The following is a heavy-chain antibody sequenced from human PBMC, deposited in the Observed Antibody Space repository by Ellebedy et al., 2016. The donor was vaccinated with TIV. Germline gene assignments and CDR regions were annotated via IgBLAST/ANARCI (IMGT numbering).Heavy chain of an antibody. J-gene: IGHJ4*02. Sequence: GGSLRLXCAASGFYFSNYGMNWVRQAPGKGLEWVSVISGDAATTYYADSVKGRFSVSRDNSKNTHYLQMNNLRAEDTAVYFCARGGPALGLWGQGTLVTVSS. V-gene: IGHV3-23*01. CDR1: GFYFSNYG. CDR3: ARGGPALGL. D-gene: IGHD5-18*01. CDR2: ISGDAATT.